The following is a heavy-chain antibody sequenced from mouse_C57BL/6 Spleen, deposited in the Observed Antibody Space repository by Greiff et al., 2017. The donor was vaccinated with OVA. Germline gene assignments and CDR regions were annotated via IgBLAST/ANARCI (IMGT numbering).Heavy chain of an antibody. CDR3: ARSDSSGYVRYAMDY. V-gene: IGHV1-26*01. CDR1: GYTFTDYY. J-gene: IGHJ4*01. D-gene: IGHD3-2*02. CDR2: INPNNGGT. Sequence: EVKLQQSGPELVKPGASVKISCKASGYTFTDYYMNWVKQSHGKSLEWIGDINPNNGGTSYNQKFKGKATLTVDKSSSTAYMELRSLTSEDSAVYYCARSDSSGYVRYAMDYWGQGTSVTVSS.